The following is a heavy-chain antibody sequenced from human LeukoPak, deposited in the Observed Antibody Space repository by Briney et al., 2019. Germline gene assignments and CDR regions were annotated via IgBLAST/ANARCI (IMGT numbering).Heavy chain of an antibody. V-gene: IGHV4-34*01. D-gene: IGHD3/OR15-3a*01. Sequence: SETLSLTCAVYGGSFSGYYWSWVRQPPGKGLEWIGEINHSGSTNYNPSLKSRVTISVDTSKNQFSLKLSSVTAADTAAYYCARTPLWSGYGHDAFDIWGQGTMVTVSS. CDR2: INHSGST. J-gene: IGHJ3*02. CDR3: ARTPLWSGYGHDAFDI. CDR1: GGSFSGYY.